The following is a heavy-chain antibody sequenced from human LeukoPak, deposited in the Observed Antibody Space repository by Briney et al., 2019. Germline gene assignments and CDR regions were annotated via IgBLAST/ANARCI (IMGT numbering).Heavy chain of an antibody. CDR3: ARVDIVATTSFDY. D-gene: IGHD5-12*01. V-gene: IGHV1-3*01. CDR1: GYTFTSYA. CDR2: INAGNGNT. Sequence: ASVMVSCKASGYTFTSYAMHWVRQAPGQRLEWMGWINAGNGNTKYSQKFQGRVTITRDTSASTAYMELSSLRSEDTAVYYCARVDIVATTSFDYWGQGTLVTVSS. J-gene: IGHJ4*02.